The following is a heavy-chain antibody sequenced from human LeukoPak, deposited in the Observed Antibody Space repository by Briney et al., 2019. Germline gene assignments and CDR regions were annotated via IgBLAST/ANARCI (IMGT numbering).Heavy chain of an antibody. Sequence: KPSETLSLTCTVSGGSMRSYYWSWIRQPPGKGLELIGYVYYSGTANYNPSLESRVTILVDTSKNQFSLNLSSVTAADTAVYYCARTKSGWYYTDYWGQGTPVSVSS. V-gene: IGHV4-59*08. J-gene: IGHJ4*02. CDR3: ARTKSGWYYTDY. CDR1: GGSMRSYY. CDR2: VYYSGTA. D-gene: IGHD6-19*01.